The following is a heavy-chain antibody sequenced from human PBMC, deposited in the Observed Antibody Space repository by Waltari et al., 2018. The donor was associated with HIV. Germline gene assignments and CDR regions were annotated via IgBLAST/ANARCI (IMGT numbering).Heavy chain of an antibody. Sequence: QVQLVESGGGLVKPGGSLRLSCAASGFTFSDYYMSWIRQAPGKGLAWVLFIITSFTAKYYADSGEGRFTISRDNAKKALYLESNILRVEDTAVYYCARFGRASYGLDYWGQGTLVTVSS. J-gene: IGHJ4*02. CDR2: IITSFTAK. D-gene: IGHD1-26*01. CDR3: ARFGRASYGLDY. CDR1: GFTFSDYY. V-gene: IGHV3-11*04.